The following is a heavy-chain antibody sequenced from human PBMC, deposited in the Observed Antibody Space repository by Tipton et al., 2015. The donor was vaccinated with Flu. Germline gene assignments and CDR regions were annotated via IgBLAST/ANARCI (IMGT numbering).Heavy chain of an antibody. CDR2: IYSSGNT. Sequence: TLSLTCSVSGDSMSSYYWTWVRQPAGKGLECLGRIYSSGNTNYNPSLKSRVTMSLDASKSHFSLKLSSVTAADTAMYYCSSYYIRAFDIWGQGTMVTVSS. D-gene: IGHD3-10*01. V-gene: IGHV4-4*07. CDR3: SSYYIRAFDI. CDR1: GDSMSSYY. J-gene: IGHJ3*02.